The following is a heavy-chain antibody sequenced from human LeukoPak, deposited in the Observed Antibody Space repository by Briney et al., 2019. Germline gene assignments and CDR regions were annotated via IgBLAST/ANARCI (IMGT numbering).Heavy chain of an antibody. CDR3: ARIRWDYGSGSYFDY. V-gene: IGHV2-70*04. J-gene: IGHJ4*02. CDR1: GFSLSTSGMR. D-gene: IGHD3-10*01. Sequence: VSGPALVKPTQTLTLTCTFSGFSLSTSGMRVSWIRQPPGKALEWLARIDWDDDKFYSTSLKTRVTISKHPSKNQVVLTMTNMDPVDTATYYCARIRWDYGSGSYFDYWGQGTLVTVSS. CDR2: IDWDDDK.